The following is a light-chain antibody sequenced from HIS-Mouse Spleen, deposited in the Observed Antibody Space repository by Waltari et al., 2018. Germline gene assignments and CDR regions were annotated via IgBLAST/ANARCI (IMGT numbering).Light chain of an antibody. V-gene: IGLV2-23*01. CDR3: CSYAGSSTWV. CDR1: RRDVGSYNL. Sequence: QSALTQPASVSGSPGQSIPIPCTGTRRDVGSYNLVSWYQQHPGKAPKLMIYEGSKRPSGVSNCFSGSKSGNTASLTISGLQAEDEADYYCCSYAGSSTWVFGGGTKLTVL. CDR2: EGS. J-gene: IGLJ3*02.